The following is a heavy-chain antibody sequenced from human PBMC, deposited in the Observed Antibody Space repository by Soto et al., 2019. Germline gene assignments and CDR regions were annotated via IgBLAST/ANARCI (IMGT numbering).Heavy chain of an antibody. V-gene: IGHV1-69*08. D-gene: IGHD3-10*01. CDR3: ARDVSLFGACDQ. J-gene: IGHJ4*02. Sequence: QVHLVQSGAEVQKPGSSVKVSCEASADTFNSHTLSWVRQAPGQGLEWMGRIIPSLDMANYAQNFQGRVTITADKSTNTAYMELSSLRSEDMAIYYCARDVSLFGACDQWGQGALVTVSS. CDR1: ADTFNSHT. CDR2: IIPSLDMA.